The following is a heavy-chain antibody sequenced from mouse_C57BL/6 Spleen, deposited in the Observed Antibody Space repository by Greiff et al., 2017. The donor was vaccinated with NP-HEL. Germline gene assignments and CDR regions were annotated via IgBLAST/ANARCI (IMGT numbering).Heavy chain of an antibody. V-gene: IGHV1-76*01. J-gene: IGHJ1*03. CDR2: IYPGSGNT. Sequence: QVQLQQSGAELVRPGASVKLSCKASGYTFTDYYINWVKQRPGQGLEWIARIYPGSGNTYYNEKFKGKATLTAEKSSSTAYMQLSSLTSEDSAVYFCEGVTTVVSYWYFDVWGTGTTVTVSS. CDR3: EGVTTVVSYWYFDV. D-gene: IGHD1-1*01. CDR1: GYTFTDYY.